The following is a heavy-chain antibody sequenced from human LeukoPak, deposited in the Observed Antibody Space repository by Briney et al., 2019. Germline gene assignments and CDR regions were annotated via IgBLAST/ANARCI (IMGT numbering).Heavy chain of an antibody. CDR1: GYTFTGYY. J-gene: IGHJ4*02. CDR2: IHPNTGGT. V-gene: IGHV1-2*02. D-gene: IGHD2-2*01. Sequence: ASLKVSCKASGYTFTGYYMHWVRQAPGPGLEWMGWIHPNTGGTNYAQKFQGRVTMTRDTSISTAYMELSRLRSDDTAVYYCARDVGTISSTSYNYFDYWGQGTLVTVSS. CDR3: ARDVGTISSTSYNYFDY.